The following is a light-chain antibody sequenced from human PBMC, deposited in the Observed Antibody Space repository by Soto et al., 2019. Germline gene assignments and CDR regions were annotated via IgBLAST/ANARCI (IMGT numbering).Light chain of an antibody. CDR2: DAS. V-gene: IGKV1-5*01. J-gene: IGKJ1*01. CDR3: HQYNFSSWA. Sequence: DIQMTQSPSTLSASVGDKVTITCRASQSINTWLAWYQHKPGKAPHLLIYDASTLESGVPPRFSGSGSGTEFALTISSLQPDDCATYFCHQYNFSSWAFGQGTKVEVK. CDR1: QSINTW.